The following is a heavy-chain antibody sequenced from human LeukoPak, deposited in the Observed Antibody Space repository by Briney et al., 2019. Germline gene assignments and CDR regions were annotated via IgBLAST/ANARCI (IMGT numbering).Heavy chain of an antibody. Sequence: SETLSLTCTISGGSVSDYYWSWIRQPPGKGLEWIGYIYYSGSTNYNPSLKSRVTISVGTPKNQFSLKLSSVTAADTAVYYCARVGRYVVKGAFDIWGQGTMVTVSS. CDR3: ARVGRYVVKGAFDI. J-gene: IGHJ3*02. V-gene: IGHV4-59*02. CDR1: GGSVSDYY. D-gene: IGHD2-21*01. CDR2: IYYSGST.